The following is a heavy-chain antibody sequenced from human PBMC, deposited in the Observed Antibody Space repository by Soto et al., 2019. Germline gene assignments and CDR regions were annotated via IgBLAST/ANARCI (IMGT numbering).Heavy chain of an antibody. V-gene: IGHV4-4*02. Sequence: QVQLQESGPGLVKPSGTLSLTCAVSGGSISSSNWWSWVRQPPGKGLEWIGEIYHSGSTNYNPSLKCRVTISVDKSKNQFSLKLSSVTAADTAVYYCARGSHVLGPAAMGYYGMDVWGQGTTVTVSS. J-gene: IGHJ6*02. CDR3: ARGSHVLGPAAMGYYGMDV. CDR1: GGSISSSNW. CDR2: IYHSGST. D-gene: IGHD2-2*01.